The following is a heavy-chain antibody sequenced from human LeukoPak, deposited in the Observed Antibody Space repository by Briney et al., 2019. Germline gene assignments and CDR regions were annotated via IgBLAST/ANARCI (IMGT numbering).Heavy chain of an antibody. J-gene: IGHJ4*02. CDR3: ARVSAPYGSGSFDY. D-gene: IGHD3-10*01. V-gene: IGHV3-30-3*01. Sequence: GGSLRLSCAASGFTFSSYAMHWVRQATGEGLEWVAVISYDGSNKYYADSVKGRFTISRDNSKNTLYLQMNSLRAEDTAVYYCARVSAPYGSGSFDYWGQGTLVTVSS. CDR1: GFTFSSYA. CDR2: ISYDGSNK.